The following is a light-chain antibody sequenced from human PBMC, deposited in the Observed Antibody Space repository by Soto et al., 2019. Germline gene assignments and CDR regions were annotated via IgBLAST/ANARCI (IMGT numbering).Light chain of an antibody. V-gene: IGLV1-47*02. CDR2: LGD. CDR1: TSNIGTFY. J-gene: IGLJ1*01. Sequence: QSALTQPPSASSTPGQTVTISCSGSTSNIGTFYVYWYQHLPGTAPKLLIYLGDQRASGVSDRCSGSKSGTSASLAINGLRSDDEADYYCAAWDDNLNAYVFGSGTKLTVL. CDR3: AAWDDNLNAYV.